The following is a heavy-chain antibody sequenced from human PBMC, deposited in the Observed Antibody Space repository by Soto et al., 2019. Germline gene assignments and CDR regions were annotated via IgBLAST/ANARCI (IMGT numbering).Heavy chain of an antibody. J-gene: IGHJ4*02. CDR1: GFSLTTGVG. V-gene: IGHV2-5*02. Sequence: ITLEESGPTLVKPTETLTLTCTFSGFSLTTGVGVGWVRQPPGKALEWLALVYWDDEKHYTPSLMSRLTITKDISKGPVVLTMTNMDPVDTATYYCATLTADFWGPGTLVTVSS. CDR2: VYWDDEK. CDR3: ATLTADF.